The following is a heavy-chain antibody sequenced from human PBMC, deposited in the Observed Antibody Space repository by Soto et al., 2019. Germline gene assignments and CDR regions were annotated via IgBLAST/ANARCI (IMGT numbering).Heavy chain of an antibody. CDR2: IYYSGST. D-gene: IGHD3-16*01. J-gene: IGHJ6*03. Sequence: SETLSLTCTVSGGSISSSSYYWGWIRHPPGKGLEWIGSIYYSGSTYYNPSLKSRVTISVDTSKDQSSLKLSSVTAADTAVYYCARRDRRGGGHMDVWGKGTTVTVSS. V-gene: IGHV4-39*01. CDR3: ARRDRRGGGHMDV. CDR1: GGSISSSSYY.